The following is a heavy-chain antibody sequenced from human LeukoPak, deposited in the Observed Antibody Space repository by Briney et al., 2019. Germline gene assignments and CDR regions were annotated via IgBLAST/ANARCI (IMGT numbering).Heavy chain of an antibody. J-gene: IGHJ6*03. V-gene: IGHV4-34*01. D-gene: IGHD3-9*01. CDR3: ARGRRYFDRGYYYHYYYMDV. CDR2: INHSGST. CDR1: GGSFSGYY. Sequence: SSETLSLTCAVYGGSFSGYYWSWIRQPPGKGLEWIGEINHSGSTNYNPSPKSRVTISVDTSKNQFSLKLSSVTAADTAVYYCARGRRYFDRGYYYHYYYMDVWGQGTTVTVSS.